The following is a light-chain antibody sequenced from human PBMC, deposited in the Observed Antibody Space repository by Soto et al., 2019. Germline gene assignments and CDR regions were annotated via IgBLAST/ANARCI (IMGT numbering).Light chain of an antibody. J-gene: IGLJ3*02. CDR1: SSDVGGYNY. CDR3: CSYAHTSRV. V-gene: IGLV2-8*01. Sequence: QSALTQPPSASGSPGQSVAISCTGTSSDVGGYNYVSWYQQHPGKAPKLIIYEVTKRPSGVPDRFSGSKSGNTASLTISWLQAEDEADYYCCSYAHTSRVFGGGTKVTVL. CDR2: EVT.